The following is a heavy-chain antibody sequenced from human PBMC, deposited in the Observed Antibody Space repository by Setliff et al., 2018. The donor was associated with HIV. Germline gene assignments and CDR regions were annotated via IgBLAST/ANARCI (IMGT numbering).Heavy chain of an antibody. CDR1: GYNCIRYG. Sequence: ASVKVSCKASGYNCIRYGISWVRQAPGQGLEWMGWISAYSGKTNYAQKFQGRVTMTTDTSTSTAYMELRSLRSDDTAVYYCATDPPGEQWLITPSGYFQNWGQGTLVTVSS. CDR3: ATDPPGEQWLITPSGYFQN. V-gene: IGHV1-18*01. J-gene: IGHJ1*01. CDR2: ISAYSGKT. D-gene: IGHD6-19*01.